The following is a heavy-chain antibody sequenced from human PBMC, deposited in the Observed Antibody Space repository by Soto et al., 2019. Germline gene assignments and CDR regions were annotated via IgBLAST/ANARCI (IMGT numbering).Heavy chain of an antibody. CDR1: GFTFSNAW. Sequence: EVQLVESGGGLVKPGGSLRLSCAASGFTFSNAWMSWVRQAPGKGLEWVGRIKSKTDGGTTDYAAPVKGRFTISRDDSKNTLYLQMNSLKTEDTAVYYCSLGVRYFDWLFHWGQGTLVTDSS. CDR2: IKSKTDGGTT. CDR3: SLGVRYFDWLFH. J-gene: IGHJ4*02. D-gene: IGHD3-9*01. V-gene: IGHV3-15*01.